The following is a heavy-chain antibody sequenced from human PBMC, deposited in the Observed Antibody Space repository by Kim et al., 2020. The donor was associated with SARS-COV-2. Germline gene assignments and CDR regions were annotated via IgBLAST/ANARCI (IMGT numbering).Heavy chain of an antibody. V-gene: IGHV3-23*01. CDR1: GFTFSSYA. CDR3: ATTGPPRLGVVVPSPFDY. CDR2: ISGSGGST. D-gene: IGHD2-2*01. J-gene: IGHJ4*02. Sequence: GGSLRLSCAASGFTFSSYAMSWVRQAPGKGLEWVSAISGSGGSTYYADSVKGRFTISRDNSKNTLYLQMNSLRAEDTAVYYCATTGPPRLGVVVPSPFDYWGQGTLVTVSS.